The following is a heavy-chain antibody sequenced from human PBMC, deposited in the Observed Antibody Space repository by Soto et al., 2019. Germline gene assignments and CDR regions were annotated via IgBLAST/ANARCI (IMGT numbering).Heavy chain of an antibody. CDR1: GYSITSGNY. Sequence: AETLSLTCAVSGYSITSGNYWAWIRQPPGRGLEWIGSLYHIGSTHYNTSLKSRVTISVDTSKNHFSLELSSVTAADTAIYYCRSSTSCYDESCVDVWGQGTMVTVSS. D-gene: IGHD2-2*01. V-gene: IGHV4-38-2*01. CDR3: RSSTSCYDESCVDV. J-gene: IGHJ6*02. CDR2: LYHIGST.